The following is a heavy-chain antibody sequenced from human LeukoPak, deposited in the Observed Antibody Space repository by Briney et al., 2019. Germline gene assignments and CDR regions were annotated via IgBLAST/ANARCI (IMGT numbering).Heavy chain of an antibody. J-gene: IGHJ4*02. CDR3: VRDYDVIGETN. D-gene: IGHD2-21*01. V-gene: IGHV3-7*01. Sequence: GGSLRLSCAGSGFTFNIAWMNWVRQAPGQGLEWVANINQDGSEKYYVDSVKGRFTISRDNAKNSLYLQMNSLRAEDTAAYYCVRDYDVIGETNWGQGTLVTVSS. CDR2: INQDGSEK. CDR1: GFTFNIAW.